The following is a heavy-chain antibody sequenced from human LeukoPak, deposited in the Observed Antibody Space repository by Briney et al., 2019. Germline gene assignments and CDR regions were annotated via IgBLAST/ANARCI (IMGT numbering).Heavy chain of an antibody. Sequence: GESLKISCKGSGYSFTSYWIGWARQMPGKGLEWMGIIYPGDSDTRYSPSFQGQVTISADKSISTAYLQWSSLKASDTAMYYCARRVDSYGHPVDYWGQGTLVTVSS. J-gene: IGHJ4*02. CDR2: IYPGDSDT. V-gene: IGHV5-51*01. CDR1: GYSFTSYW. CDR3: ARRVDSYGHPVDY. D-gene: IGHD5-18*01.